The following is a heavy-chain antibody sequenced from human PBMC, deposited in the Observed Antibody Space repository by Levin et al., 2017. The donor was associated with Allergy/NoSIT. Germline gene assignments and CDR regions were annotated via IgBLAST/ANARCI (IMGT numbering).Heavy chain of an antibody. J-gene: IGHJ2*01. D-gene: IGHD3-22*01. CDR3: ARERYYDSSGYYYRYFDL. CDR2: IWYDGSNK. Sequence: GESLKISCAASGFTFSSYGMHWVRQAPGKGLEWVAVIWYDGSNKYYADSVKGRFTISRDNSKNTLYLQMNSLRAEDTAVYYCARERYYDSSGYYYRYFDLWGRGTLVTVSS. V-gene: IGHV3-33*01. CDR1: GFTFSSYG.